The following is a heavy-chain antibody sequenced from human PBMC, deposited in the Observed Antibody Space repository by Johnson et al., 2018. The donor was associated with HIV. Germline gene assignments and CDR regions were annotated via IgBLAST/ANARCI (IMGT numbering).Heavy chain of an antibody. CDR1: EFTFSSYA. CDR3: ATGYNWNYVSGVNLLGGGYEVPSEHAFEI. D-gene: IGHD1-7*01. Sequence: QVQLVESGGGVVQPGRSLRLSCAASEFTFSSYAMHWVRQAPGKGLEWVALISYDGNSKYYAASVKGRFTISRDNAKNTLYLQMNSLGTEDTAVYYCATGYNWNYVSGVNLLGGGYEVPSEHAFEIWGQGTMVTVTS. V-gene: IGHV3-30-3*01. CDR2: ISYDGNSK. J-gene: IGHJ3*02.